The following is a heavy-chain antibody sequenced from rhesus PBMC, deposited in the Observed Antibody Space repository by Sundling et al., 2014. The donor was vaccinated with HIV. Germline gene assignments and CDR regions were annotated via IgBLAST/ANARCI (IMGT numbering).Heavy chain of an antibody. J-gene: IGHJ6*01. V-gene: IGHV2S1*01. D-gene: IGHD1-44*01. Sequence: QVTLKESGPALVKPTQTLTLTCTFSGFSLSSSGVGVGWIRQPPGKALEWLSSLYWNDSKFYSTSLSSRLTISKDTAKNQVVLTMTNVDPVDTATYYCARSGGNYYGLDSWGQGVVVTVSS. CDR3: ARSGGNYYGLDS. CDR1: GFSLSSSGVG. CDR2: LYWNDSK.